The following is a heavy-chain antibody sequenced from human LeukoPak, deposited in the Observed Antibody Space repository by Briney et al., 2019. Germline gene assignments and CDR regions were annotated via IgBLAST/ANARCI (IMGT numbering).Heavy chain of an antibody. D-gene: IGHD3-22*01. CDR2: MNPNSGNT. V-gene: IGHV1-8*01. CDR3: ARGRYYYDSSGYYSPGQH. Sequence: GASVKVSCKASGYTFTSYDINWVRQATGQGLEWMGWMNPNSGNTGYAQKFQGRVTMTRNTSISTAYMELSSLRSEDTAVYYCARGRYYYDSSGYYSPGQHWGQGTLVTVSS. J-gene: IGHJ1*01. CDR1: GYTFTSYD.